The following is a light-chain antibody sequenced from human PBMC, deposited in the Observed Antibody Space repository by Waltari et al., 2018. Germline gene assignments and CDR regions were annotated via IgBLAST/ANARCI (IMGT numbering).Light chain of an antibody. Sequence: EIVLTHSPGTLSLSPGERATLSCRASQSVRGSLAWYQQKAGQAPRLLIYGASSRATGIPDMFSGSGSGTDFSLTISRLEPEDFAVYYCQHYVRLPATFGQGTKVEI. J-gene: IGKJ1*01. V-gene: IGKV3-20*01. CDR2: GAS. CDR3: QHYVRLPAT. CDR1: QSVRGS.